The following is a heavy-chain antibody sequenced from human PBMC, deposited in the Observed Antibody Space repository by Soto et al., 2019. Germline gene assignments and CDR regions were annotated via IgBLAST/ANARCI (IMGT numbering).Heavy chain of an antibody. V-gene: IGHV3-30*18. CDR3: ANEGAWAYYYYYCMDV. J-gene: IGHJ6*02. Sequence: QVQLVESGGGVVQPGRSLRLSCAASGFTFRSYGMHWVRQAPGKGLEWVAVISYDGSNKYYADSVKGRFTISRDNHTNALYLQMNGLRAEDTAVYYCANEGAWAYYYYYCMDVWGQVTTVTVSS. D-gene: IGHD3-16*01. CDR2: ISYDGSNK. CDR1: GFTFRSYG.